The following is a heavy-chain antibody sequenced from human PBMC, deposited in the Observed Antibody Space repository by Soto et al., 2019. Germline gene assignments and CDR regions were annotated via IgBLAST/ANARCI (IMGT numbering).Heavy chain of an antibody. V-gene: IGHV4-31*03. D-gene: IGHD3-3*01. CDR3: ARENYDFWSGYYTGYYYYYMDV. CDR1: GGSISSGGYY. Sequence: QVQLQESGPGLVKPSQTLSLTCTVSGGSISSGGYYWSWIRQHPGKGLEWIGYIYYSGSTYYNPSLKSRVNISVDTSKNQFSLKLSSVTAADTAVYYCARENYDFWSGYYTGYYYYYMDVWGKGTTVTVSS. J-gene: IGHJ6*03. CDR2: IYYSGST.